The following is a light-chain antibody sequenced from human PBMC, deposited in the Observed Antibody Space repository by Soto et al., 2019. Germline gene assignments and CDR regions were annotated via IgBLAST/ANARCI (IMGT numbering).Light chain of an antibody. V-gene: IGKV1-39*01. CDR1: QSIRRS. J-gene: IGKJ1*01. Sequence: DIQMTQNQSSLSASVADRVTITCRASQSIRRSLNWYQQKPGKAPKLLIYAASSLQSGVPSRFSGSGYGTDFTLTITSLQSEDCAIYYCQQRYSSPRTFGQGTKVDIK. CDR2: AAS. CDR3: QQRYSSPRT.